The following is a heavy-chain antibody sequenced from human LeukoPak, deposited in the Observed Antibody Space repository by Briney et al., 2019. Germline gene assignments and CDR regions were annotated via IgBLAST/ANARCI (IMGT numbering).Heavy chain of an antibody. J-gene: IGHJ4*02. CDR1: GFTFSSYS. D-gene: IGHD4-17*01. CDR3: AKGYGDYGLYFDY. CDR2: ISYDGSNK. Sequence: GGSLRLSCAASGFTFSSYSMNWVRQAPGKGLEWVAVISYDGSNKYYADSVKGRFTISRDNSKNTLYLQMNSLRAEDTAVYYCAKGYGDYGLYFDYWGQGTLVTVSS. V-gene: IGHV3-30*18.